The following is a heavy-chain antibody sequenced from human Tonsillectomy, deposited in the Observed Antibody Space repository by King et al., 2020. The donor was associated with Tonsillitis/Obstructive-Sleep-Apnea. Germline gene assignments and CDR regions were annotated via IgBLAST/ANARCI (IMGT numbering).Heavy chain of an antibody. D-gene: IGHD4-17*01. CDR3: ASEMAYGVYAFDI. Sequence: VQLQQWGAGLLKPSETLSLTCAVYGGSFSGYYWSWIRQPPGRGLEWIGEIDHSGSTNYNPSLKSRVTISVDTSKKQFFLELSSVTAADTAVYYCASEMAYGVYAFDIWGQGTMITVSS. V-gene: IGHV4-34*01. J-gene: IGHJ3*02. CDR2: IDHSGST. CDR1: GGSFSGYY.